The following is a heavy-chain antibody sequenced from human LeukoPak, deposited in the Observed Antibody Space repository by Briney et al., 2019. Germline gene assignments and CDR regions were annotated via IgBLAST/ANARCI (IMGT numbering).Heavy chain of an antibody. D-gene: IGHD3-16*01. CDR3: AGGVLHGGGNWFDP. CDR2: INPNSGGT. J-gene: IGHJ5*02. Sequence: ASVKVSCKTSGYTFTGSYMHWLRQAPGQGLEWMGRINPNSGGTYYAQKFRSRVTMTRDTSISTAYMELASLISDDTAVYYCAGGVLHGGGNWFDPWGQGTLVTVSS. V-gene: IGHV1-2*06. CDR1: GYTFTGSY.